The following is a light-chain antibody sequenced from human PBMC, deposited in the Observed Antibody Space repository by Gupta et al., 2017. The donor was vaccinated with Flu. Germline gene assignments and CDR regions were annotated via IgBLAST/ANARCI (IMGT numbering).Light chain of an antibody. Sequence: PSSLSASVGDRVIITCRASQSISSYLNWYQQRPGKAPKLLIYAASSLQAGVPSRFSGSGSGTDFTLTISSLQSEDFATYYCQQSYSTPLTFGPGTKVDIK. CDR1: QSISSY. CDR3: QQSYSTPLT. J-gene: IGKJ3*01. V-gene: IGKV1-39*01. CDR2: AAS.